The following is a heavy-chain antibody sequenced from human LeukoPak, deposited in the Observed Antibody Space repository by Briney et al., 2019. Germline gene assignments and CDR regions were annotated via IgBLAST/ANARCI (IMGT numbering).Heavy chain of an antibody. V-gene: IGHV3-23*01. CDR1: GFTFSSYA. CDR3: AKDYAGDTYYFDY. CDR2: ISGSGGST. D-gene: IGHD3-16*01. J-gene: IGHJ4*02. Sequence: GGSLSLSCAASGFTFSSYAMSWVRQPPGKGLDWVSAISGSGGSTYYADSVKGRFTISRDNSKNTLYLQMNSLRAEDTAVYYCAKDYAGDTYYFDYWGQGTLVTVSS.